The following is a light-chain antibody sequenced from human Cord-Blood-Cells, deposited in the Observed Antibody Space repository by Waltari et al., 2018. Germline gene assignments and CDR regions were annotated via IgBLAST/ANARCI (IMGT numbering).Light chain of an antibody. CDR3: QQRSNWPIT. J-gene: IGKJ5*01. CDR2: DAS. Sequence: EIVLTQSPATLSLSSGERASKRVSSYLAWYQQKPGQAPRLLIYDASNRATGIPARFSGSGSGTDFTLTISSLGPEDFAVYYCQQRSNWPITFGQGTRLEIK. CDR1: KRVSSY. V-gene: IGKV3-11*01.